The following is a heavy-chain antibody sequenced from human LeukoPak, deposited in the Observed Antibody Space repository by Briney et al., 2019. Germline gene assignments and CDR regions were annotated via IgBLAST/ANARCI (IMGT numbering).Heavy chain of an antibody. CDR2: INPNSGDT. V-gene: IGHV1-2*02. CDR3: ARDLGYFDWLLPGDY. CDR1: GYTFTSYY. J-gene: IGHJ4*02. D-gene: IGHD3-9*01. Sequence: ASVTVSCKASGYTFTSYYMHWVRQAPGQGLEWMGWINPNSGDTNYAQKLQGRVTMTRDTSTSTAYMELSRLISDDTAVYYCARDLGYFDWLLPGDYWGQGTLVTVSS.